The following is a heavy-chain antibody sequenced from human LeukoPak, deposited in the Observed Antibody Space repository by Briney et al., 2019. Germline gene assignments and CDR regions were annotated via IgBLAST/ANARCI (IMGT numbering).Heavy chain of an antibody. Sequence: PGGSLRLSCAASGFTFSSYGMDWVRQAPGKGLEWVAFIRNDGSNKYYADSVKGRFTISRDNSKNTLYLQMNSLRAEDTAVYYCAKDSPYYYDSSGQPHLTFDYWGQGTLVTVSS. D-gene: IGHD3-22*01. V-gene: IGHV3-30*02. CDR2: IRNDGSNK. CDR1: GFTFSSYG. CDR3: AKDSPYYYDSSGQPHLTFDY. J-gene: IGHJ4*02.